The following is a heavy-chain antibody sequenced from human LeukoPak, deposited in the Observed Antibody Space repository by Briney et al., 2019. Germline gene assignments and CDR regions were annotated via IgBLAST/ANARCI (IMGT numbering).Heavy chain of an antibody. D-gene: IGHD3-10*01. CDR2: IKSKTDGGTT. J-gene: IGHJ4*02. CDR1: GFTFSNAW. CDR3: TTVFQWFGELVFDY. V-gene: IGHV3-15*07. Sequence: GGSLRLSCAASGFTFSNAWMNWVRQAPGKGLEWVGRIKSKTDGGTTDYAAPVKGRFTISRDDSKNTLYLQMNSLKTEDTAVYYCTTVFQWFGELVFDYWGQGTLVTVSS.